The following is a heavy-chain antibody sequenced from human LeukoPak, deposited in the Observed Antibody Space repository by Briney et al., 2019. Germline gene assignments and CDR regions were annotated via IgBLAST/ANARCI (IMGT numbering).Heavy chain of an antibody. CDR1: GDRVSSNSAA. CDR3: TREYELGTPVAYLDY. D-gene: IGHD7-27*01. Sequence: SQTLSLTCAISGDRVSSNSAAWNWIRQSPSRGLEWLGRTHYRSKWYNNYAVSVKSRITINPDTCKNQFSLQLNSVTPEDTAVYYCTREYELGTPVAYLDYWGQGTPVTVSS. J-gene: IGHJ4*02. CDR2: THYRSKWYN. V-gene: IGHV6-1*01.